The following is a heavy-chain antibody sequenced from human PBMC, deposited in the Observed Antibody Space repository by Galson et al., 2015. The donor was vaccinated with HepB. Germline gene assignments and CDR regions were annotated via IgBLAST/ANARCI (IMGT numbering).Heavy chain of an antibody. V-gene: IGHV1-69*13. CDR2: TIPPCGRP. CDR1: RGSFRDYG. Sequence: SVKVSCKASRGSFRDYGISWVRQASRPGLEWMRRTIPPCGRPSTAKKCQGRVTKTADESPTTAYMELRSLRSDDTAVYYCATFGKVNWDYVFDHWGQGTLVTVSS. D-gene: IGHD1-7*01. CDR3: ATFGKVNWDYVFDH. J-gene: IGHJ4*02.